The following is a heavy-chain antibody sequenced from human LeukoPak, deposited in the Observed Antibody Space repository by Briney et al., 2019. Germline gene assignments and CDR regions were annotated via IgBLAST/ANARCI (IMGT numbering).Heavy chain of an antibody. Sequence: GGSLRLSCAASGFTFSSSWMHWVRQAPGKGLVWVSRINSDGSNRNYADSVKGRFTISRDNAKNALYLQMDSLSAEDAAVYYCVRPQDGYYAFDRWGQGTLVTVSS. V-gene: IGHV3-74*01. CDR1: GFTFSSSW. D-gene: IGHD5-24*01. CDR2: INSDGSNR. J-gene: IGHJ4*02. CDR3: VRPQDGYYAFDR.